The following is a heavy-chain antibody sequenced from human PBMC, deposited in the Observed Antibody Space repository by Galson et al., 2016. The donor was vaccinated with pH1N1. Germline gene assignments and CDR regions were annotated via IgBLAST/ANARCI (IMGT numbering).Heavy chain of an antibody. CDR3: AKDLGDNIWGSYRPGD. V-gene: IGHV3-23*01. J-gene: IGHJ4*02. D-gene: IGHD3-16*02. Sequence: SLRLSCAASGFTFSSYAMSWVRQAPGKGLEWVSAISGSGGTTYFADSVRGRFTVSRDHSKNTLYLQMSSLRAEDTGVYYCAKDLGDNIWGSYRPGDWGLGTLVTVSS. CDR1: GFTFSSYA. CDR2: ISGSGGTT.